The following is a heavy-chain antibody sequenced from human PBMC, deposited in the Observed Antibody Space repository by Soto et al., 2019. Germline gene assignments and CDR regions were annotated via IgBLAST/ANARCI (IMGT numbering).Heavy chain of an antibody. D-gene: IGHD1-26*01. V-gene: IGHV4-39*01. J-gene: IGHJ4*02. CDR3: ARRPSGSYFGY. CDR2: IYYDGST. Sequence: PSETLSLTCTVSGASISSGTFYWGWIRQPPGKGLESIANIYYDGSTYYNPSLKGRVTISVDTSKNQFSLKLSSVTAADTAVYYCARRPSGSYFGYWGQGTLVTVSS. CDR1: GASISSGTFY.